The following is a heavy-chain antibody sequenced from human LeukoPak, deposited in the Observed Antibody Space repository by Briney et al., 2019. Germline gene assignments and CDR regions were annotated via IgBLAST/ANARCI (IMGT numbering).Heavy chain of an antibody. CDR3: TRVLAAAANALDI. J-gene: IGHJ3*02. V-gene: IGHV3-72*01. D-gene: IGHD6-13*01. Sequence: PGGSLRLSCAASGFTLGDHYMDWVRQAPGKGLEWVGRSRHKAKKYSTEYAASVKGRFIISRDDSKNSLYLQMNSLKTEDTAVYYCTRVLAAAANALDIWGQGTMVTVSS. CDR1: GFTLGDHY. CDR2: SRHKAKKYST.